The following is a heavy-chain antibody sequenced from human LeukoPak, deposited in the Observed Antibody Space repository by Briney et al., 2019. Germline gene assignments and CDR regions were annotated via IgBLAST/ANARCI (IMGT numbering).Heavy chain of an antibody. D-gene: IGHD3-22*01. Sequence: PGGSLRLSCTASRFTFSNYDMTWVRQAPGKGLEWVSSISATTIYTFSADSVRGRFTISRDNSQNTLYLQMNSLRAEDTAVYYCAKGFWDSSGYYLIIIFDYWGQGTLVTVSS. V-gene: IGHV3-21*04. CDR1: RFTFSNYD. J-gene: IGHJ4*02. CDR3: AKGFWDSSGYYLIIIFDY. CDR2: ISATTIYT.